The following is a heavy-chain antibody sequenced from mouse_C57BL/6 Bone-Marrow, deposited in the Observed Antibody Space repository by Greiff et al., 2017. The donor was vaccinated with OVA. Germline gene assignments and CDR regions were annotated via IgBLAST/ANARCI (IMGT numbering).Heavy chain of an antibody. V-gene: IGHV1-54*01. CDR3: ARDGTRAY. Sequence: VQLQQSGAELVRPGTSVKVSCKASGYAFTNYLIEWVKQRPGQGLEWIGVINPGSGGTNYNEKFKGKATLTADKSSSTAYMQLSSLTSEDSAVYFCARDGTRAYWGQGTLVTVSA. CDR1: GYAFTNYL. CDR2: INPGSGGT. D-gene: IGHD3-3*01. J-gene: IGHJ3*01.